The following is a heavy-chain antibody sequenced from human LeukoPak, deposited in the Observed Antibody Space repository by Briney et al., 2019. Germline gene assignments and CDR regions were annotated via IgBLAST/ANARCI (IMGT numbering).Heavy chain of an antibody. Sequence: ASVKVSCKASGYTFTDYYMHWVRQAPGQGLEWMGWINPNSGGTNYAQKFQGRVTMTRDTSISTAYMELSRLRSDDTAVYYCARVEDYDFWSGHTGYFDYWGQGTLVTVSS. CDR3: ARVEDYDFWSGHTGYFDY. CDR1: GYTFTDYY. CDR2: INPNSGGT. D-gene: IGHD3-3*01. J-gene: IGHJ4*02. V-gene: IGHV1-2*02.